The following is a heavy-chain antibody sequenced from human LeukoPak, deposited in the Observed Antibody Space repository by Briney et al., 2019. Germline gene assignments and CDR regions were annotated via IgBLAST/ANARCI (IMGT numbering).Heavy chain of an antibody. Sequence: GGSLRLSCAASGITFRSYAMHWVRQAPGKGLEWVAVISYDGSNKYYADSVKGRFTISRDNSKNTLYLQMNSLRAEDTAVYYCARDEYSSSSGDYWGQGTLVTVSS. V-gene: IGHV3-30*01. CDR1: GITFRSYA. D-gene: IGHD6-6*01. CDR3: ARDEYSSSSGDY. CDR2: ISYDGSNK. J-gene: IGHJ4*02.